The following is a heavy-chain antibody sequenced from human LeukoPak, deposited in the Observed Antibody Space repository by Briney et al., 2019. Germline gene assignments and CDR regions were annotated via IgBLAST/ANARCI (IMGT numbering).Heavy chain of an antibody. J-gene: IGHJ5*02. CDR1: GVSISSYY. Sequence: KPSETLSLTCTVSGVSISSYYWSWVRQPPGKGLELIGYIYYSGSTNYNPSLKSRVTISVDTSKNQLSLKLSSVTAADTAVYYCARFSVAAAGTGWFDPWGQGTLVTVSS. V-gene: IGHV4-59*01. CDR3: ARFSVAAAGTGWFDP. CDR2: IYYSGST. D-gene: IGHD6-13*01.